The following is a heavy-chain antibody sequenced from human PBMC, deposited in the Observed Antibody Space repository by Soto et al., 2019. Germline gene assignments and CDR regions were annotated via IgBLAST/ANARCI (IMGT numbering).Heavy chain of an antibody. CDR2: IYYSGST. CDR3: ASGVPFDY. Sequence: PSETLSLTCTVSGGSISGSSYYWGWIRQPPGKGLEWIGSIYYSGSTYYNPSLKSRVTISVDTSKNQFSLKLSSVTAADTAVYYCASGVPFDYWGQGTLVTVSS. J-gene: IGHJ4*02. V-gene: IGHV4-39*01. D-gene: IGHD3-10*01. CDR1: GGSISGSSYY.